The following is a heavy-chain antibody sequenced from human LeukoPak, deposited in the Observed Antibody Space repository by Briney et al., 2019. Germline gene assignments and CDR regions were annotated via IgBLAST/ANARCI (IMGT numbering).Heavy chain of an antibody. V-gene: IGHV4-34*01. Sequence: SETLSLTCAVYGGSFSGYYWSWIRQPPGKGLEWIGEINHSGSTNYNPSLKSRVTISVDTSKNQFSLKLSSVTAADTAVYYCAERRSGSNFDYWGQGTLVTVSP. D-gene: IGHD6-19*01. CDR2: INHSGST. J-gene: IGHJ4*02. CDR1: GGSFSGYY. CDR3: AERRSGSNFDY.